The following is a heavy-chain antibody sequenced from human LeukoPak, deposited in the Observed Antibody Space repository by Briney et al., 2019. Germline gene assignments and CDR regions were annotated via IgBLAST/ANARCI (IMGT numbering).Heavy chain of an antibody. CDR1: GFTFSSYA. V-gene: IGHV3-23*01. CDR3: ARDSFYTGYDRGFGY. Sequence: GGSLRLSCAASGFTFSSYAMSWVRQAPGKGLEWVSAISGSGGSSYYADSVKGRFTISRDNSKNTLYLQMGSLRGEDTAVYYCARDSFYTGYDRGFGYWGQGTLVTVSS. J-gene: IGHJ4*02. D-gene: IGHD5-12*01. CDR2: ISGSGGSS.